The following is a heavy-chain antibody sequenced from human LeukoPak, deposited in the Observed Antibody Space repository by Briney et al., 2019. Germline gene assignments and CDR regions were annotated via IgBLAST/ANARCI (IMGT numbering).Heavy chain of an antibody. CDR3: ARGGYNGHDPLYYFDY. V-gene: IGHV3-53*01. J-gene: IGHJ4*02. Sequence: GGSLRLSCAASGFTVSSNYMSWVRQAPGKGLKWVSVIYRGGNTYYADSVEGRFTISRDNSKNTLYLQMNSLRAEDTAVYYCARGGYNGHDPLYYFDYWGQGTLVTVSS. CDR2: IYRGGNT. CDR1: GFTVSSNY. D-gene: IGHD5-12*01.